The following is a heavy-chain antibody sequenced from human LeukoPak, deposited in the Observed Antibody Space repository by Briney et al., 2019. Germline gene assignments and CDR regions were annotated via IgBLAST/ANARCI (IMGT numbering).Heavy chain of an antibody. Sequence: SQNLSLTCTVSGGSISSGDYYWRWIRQPPGRGLEWIGYIYYSGSTYYDPSLKSRVTISVDTSKNQFSLKLSSVTAADTAVYYCARDKYQLLSYYYGMDVWGKGTTVTVSS. CDR3: ARDKYQLLSYYYGMDV. D-gene: IGHD2-2*01. CDR1: GGSISSGDYY. V-gene: IGHV4-30-4*01. J-gene: IGHJ6*04. CDR2: IYYSGST.